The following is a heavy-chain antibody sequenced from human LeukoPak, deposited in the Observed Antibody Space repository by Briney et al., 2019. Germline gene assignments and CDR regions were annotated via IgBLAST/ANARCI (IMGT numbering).Heavy chain of an antibody. CDR1: GITFSSYA. CDR2: ISYDGSNK. J-gene: IGHJ4*02. CDR3: AKDLWGFVEVAAILDY. Sequence: GRSLRLSCAASGITFSSYAMHWVRQAPGKGLEWVAVISYDGSNKYYADSVKGRFTISRDNSKKTLYLLMNSLRAEDTALYYCAKDLWGFVEVAAILDYWGQGTLVTVSS. V-gene: IGHV3-30*04. D-gene: IGHD2-15*01.